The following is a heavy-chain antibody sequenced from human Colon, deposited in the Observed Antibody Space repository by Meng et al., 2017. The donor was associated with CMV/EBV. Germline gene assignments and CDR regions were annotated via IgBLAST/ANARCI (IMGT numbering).Heavy chain of an antibody. Sequence: EVQLVESGXCLFQPGGSLRLSWAASGFTLSTYWMHWVRQAPGKGLVWVARINGYGDTTAYADSVKCRFTLSRDNAQNTVYLQMNSLRAEDTAVYYCTTYDSSPLLSSSFHPLGQGTLVTVSS. V-gene: IGHV3-74*01. J-gene: IGHJ1*01. CDR3: TTYDSSPLLSSSFHP. CDR1: GFTLSTYW. D-gene: IGHD3-22*01. CDR2: INGYGDTT.